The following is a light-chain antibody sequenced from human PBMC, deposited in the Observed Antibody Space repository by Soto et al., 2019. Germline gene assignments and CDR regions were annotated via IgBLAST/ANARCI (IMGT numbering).Light chain of an antibody. CDR3: QQYEHSYS. Sequence: IQLTQSPSFVSASVGDRVAITCRASQNLGKWLAWYQHKAGEAPKLLVFDASNLQDGVPSRFSGTGSGTEFTLAISGLQPDDFGTDYCQQYEHSYSFGQGTTVDIK. V-gene: IGKV1-5*01. CDR1: QNLGKW. CDR2: DAS. J-gene: IGKJ2*01.